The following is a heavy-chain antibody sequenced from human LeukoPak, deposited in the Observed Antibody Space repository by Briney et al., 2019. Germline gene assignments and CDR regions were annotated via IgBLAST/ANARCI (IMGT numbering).Heavy chain of an antibody. CDR1: GFTFSSYS. CDR2: ISSSSSYI. CDR3: ARWGPRFLEWSDAFDI. Sequence: PGGSLRLSCAASGFTFSSYSMNWVRQAPGKGLEWVSSISSSSSYIYYADSVKGRFTISRDNAKNSLYLQMNSLRAEDTAVYYCARWGPRFLEWSDAFDIWGQGTMVTVSS. D-gene: IGHD3-3*01. J-gene: IGHJ3*02. V-gene: IGHV3-21*01.